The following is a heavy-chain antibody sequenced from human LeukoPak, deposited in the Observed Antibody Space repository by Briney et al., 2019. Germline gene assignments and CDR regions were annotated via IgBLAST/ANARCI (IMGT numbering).Heavy chain of an antibody. Sequence: TGGSLRLSCAASGFTFSSYAVTWVRQAPGKGLEWVSGITGSGDTTFYADSVKGRFTTSRDNSRNTLYLQMNSLRAEDTAVYYCARDLAYYGSGKQNSWGQGTLVTVSS. CDR3: ARDLAYYGSGKQNS. J-gene: IGHJ4*02. CDR1: GFTFSSYA. D-gene: IGHD3-10*01. CDR2: ITGSGDTT. V-gene: IGHV3-23*01.